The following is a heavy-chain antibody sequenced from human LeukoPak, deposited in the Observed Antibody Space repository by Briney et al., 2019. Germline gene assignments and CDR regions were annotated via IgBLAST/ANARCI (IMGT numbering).Heavy chain of an antibody. J-gene: IGHJ4*02. CDR2: IYYSGST. D-gene: IGHD3-22*01. CDR3: ATRSSTGYYLTWDY. V-gene: IGHV4-31*03. Sequence: SETLSLTCTVSGGSISSGGYYWSWIRQHPGKGLEWIGYIYYSGSTYYNPSLKSRVTISVDTSKNQFSLKLSSVTAADTAVYYCATRSSTGYYLTWDYWGQGTLVTVSS. CDR1: GGSISSGGYY.